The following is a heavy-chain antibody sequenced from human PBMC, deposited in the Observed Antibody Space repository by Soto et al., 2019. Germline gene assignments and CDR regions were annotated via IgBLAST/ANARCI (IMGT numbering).Heavy chain of an antibody. D-gene: IGHD3-10*01. J-gene: IGHJ6*02. CDR3: ARTGGFGRYYYYGMDV. V-gene: IGHV4-59*08. CDR2: IYYSGST. CDR1: GGSISSYY. Sequence: PSETLSLTCTVSGGSISSYYWSWIRQPPGKGLEWIGYIYYSGSTNYNPSPKSRVTISVDTSKNQFSLKLSSVTAADTAVYYCARTGGFGRYYYYGMDVWGQGTTVTVSS.